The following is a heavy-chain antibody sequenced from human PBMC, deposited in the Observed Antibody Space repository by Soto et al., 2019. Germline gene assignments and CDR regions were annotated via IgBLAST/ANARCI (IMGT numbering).Heavy chain of an antibody. Sequence: GGSLRLSCAASGFTFSSYAMSWVRQAPGKGLEWVSAISGSGGSTYYADSVEGRFTISRDNSKNTLYLQMNSLRAEDTAVYYCAKSVPLAYYYYGMDVWGQGTTVTVSS. V-gene: IGHV3-23*01. J-gene: IGHJ6*02. CDR1: GFTFSSYA. CDR2: ISGSGGST. CDR3: AKSVPLAYYYYGMDV. D-gene: IGHD2-2*01.